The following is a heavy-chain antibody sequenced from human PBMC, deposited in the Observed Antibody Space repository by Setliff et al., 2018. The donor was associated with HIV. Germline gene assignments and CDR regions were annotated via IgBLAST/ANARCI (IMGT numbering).Heavy chain of an antibody. CDR2: MYYGGST. CDR1: GGSFRVYY. V-gene: IGHV4-59*08. CDR3: AGRMSSGSYYDY. D-gene: IGHD1-26*01. J-gene: IGHJ4*02. Sequence: PSETLSLTCTVSGGSFRVYYWTWVRQPPGKGLEWIGNMYYGGSTNYNPSLKSRVTISVDTSKNQISLKLSSVTAADTAVYYCAGRMSSGSYYDYWGQGTLVTVSS.